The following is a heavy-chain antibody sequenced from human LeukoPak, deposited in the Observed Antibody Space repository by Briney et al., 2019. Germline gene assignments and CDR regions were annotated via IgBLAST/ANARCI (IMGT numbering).Heavy chain of an antibody. V-gene: IGHV3-30*03. CDR2: ISYDGSNK. CDR1: GFTFSSYG. J-gene: IGHJ4*02. CDR3: ARDEGQWLGPWGGYYFDY. D-gene: IGHD6-19*01. Sequence: PGGSLRLSCAASGFTFSSYGMHWVRQAPGKGLEWVAVISYDGSNKYYADSVKGRFTISRDNSKNTLYLQMNSLRAEDTAVYYCARDEGQWLGPWGGYYFDYWGQGTLVTVSS.